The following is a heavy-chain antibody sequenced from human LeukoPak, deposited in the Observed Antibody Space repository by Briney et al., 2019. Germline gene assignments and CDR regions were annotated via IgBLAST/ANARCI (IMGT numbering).Heavy chain of an antibody. CDR2: ISGSGGST. D-gene: IGHD3-10*01. J-gene: IGHJ5*02. CDR3: TKDLEILWFGTPGWFDP. Sequence: SGGSLRLSCAASGFTFSSYAMSWVRQAPGKGLEWVSAISGSGGSTYYADSVKGRFTISRDNSKNTLYLQMNSLRAEDTAVYYCTKDLEILWFGTPGWFDPWGQGTLVTVSS. V-gene: IGHV3-23*01. CDR1: GFTFSSYA.